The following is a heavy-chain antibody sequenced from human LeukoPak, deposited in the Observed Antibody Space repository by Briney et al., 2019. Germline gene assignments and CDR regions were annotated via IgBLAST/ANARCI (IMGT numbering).Heavy chain of an antibody. CDR1: GVSISSSNSY. V-gene: IGHV4-39*01. CDR2: IYYSGNT. Sequence: SETLSLTCTVSGVSISSSNSYWGWIRQPPGKGLEWIGSIYYSGNTYYNAFLKSQVSISIDTSKNQFSLKLTSVTAADTAVYYCARQTGSGLFILPGGQGTLVTVSS. J-gene: IGHJ4*02. CDR3: ARQTGSGLFILP. D-gene: IGHD3/OR15-3a*01.